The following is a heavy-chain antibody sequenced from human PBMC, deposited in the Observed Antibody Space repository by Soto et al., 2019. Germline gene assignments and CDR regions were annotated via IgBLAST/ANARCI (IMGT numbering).Heavy chain of an antibody. CDR1: GGSISGGGHY. D-gene: IGHD6-13*01. Sequence: SETLSLTCTVSGGSISGGGHYWGWIRQPPGKGLEWIGFMYYTGDTYYNPSLKSRLSISVDTSMNQFSLELTSVTAADTAVYYCAGIAAAGMMDWYFDLWGRGNLVTVS. V-gene: IGHV4-31*03. CDR2: MYYTGDT. J-gene: IGHJ2*01. CDR3: AGIAAAGMMDWYFDL.